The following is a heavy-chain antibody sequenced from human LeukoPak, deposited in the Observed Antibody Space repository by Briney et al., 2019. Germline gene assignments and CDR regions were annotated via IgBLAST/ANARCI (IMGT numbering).Heavy chain of an antibody. CDR2: IKQDGSEK. CDR3: AREILNDYINWFDP. CDR1: GFTFSSYW. V-gene: IGHV3-7*01. Sequence: GGSLRLSCAASGFTFSSYWMSWVRQAPGKGLEWVANIKQDGSEKYYVDSVKGRFTISRDNAKNSLYLQMNNLRAEDTAVYYCAREILNDYINWFDPWGQGTLVTVSS. D-gene: IGHD4-11*01. J-gene: IGHJ5*02.